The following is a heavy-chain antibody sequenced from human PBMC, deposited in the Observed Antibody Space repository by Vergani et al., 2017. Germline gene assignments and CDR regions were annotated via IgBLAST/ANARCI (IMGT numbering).Heavy chain of an antibody. CDR1: GGSFSGYY. V-gene: IGHV4-34*01. D-gene: IGHD3-22*01. CDR2: INHSGST. Sequence: QVQLQQWGAGLLKPSETLSLTCAVYGGSFSGYYWSWIRQPPGKGLEWIGEINHSGSTNYNPSLKSRVTISVDTSKNQFSLKLSSVTAADTAVYYCARGPFYDSSNRLEYFQHWGQGTLVTVSS. CDR3: ARGPFYDSSNRLEYFQH. J-gene: IGHJ1*01.